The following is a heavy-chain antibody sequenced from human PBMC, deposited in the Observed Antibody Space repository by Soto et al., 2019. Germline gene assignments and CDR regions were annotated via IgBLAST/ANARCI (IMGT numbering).Heavy chain of an antibody. CDR3: ARASEAVVVPAAINYYYYGMDV. CDR2: ISAYNGNT. Sequence: QVQLVQSGAEVKKPGASVKVSCKASGYTFTSYGISWVRQAPGQGLEWMGWISAYNGNTNYAQKLQGRVTMTTDTVTSTADKEPRSLRSDDTAVYYCARASEAVVVPAAINYYYYGMDVWGQGTTVTVSS. V-gene: IGHV1-18*01. D-gene: IGHD2-2*01. J-gene: IGHJ6*02. CDR1: GYTFTSYG.